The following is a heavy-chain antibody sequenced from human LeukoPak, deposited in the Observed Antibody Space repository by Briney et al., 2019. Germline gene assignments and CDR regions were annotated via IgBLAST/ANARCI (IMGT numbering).Heavy chain of an antibody. J-gene: IGHJ4*02. CDR3: ARDGHGEVPFDY. CDR2: SNGAGSST. V-gene: IGHV3-74*01. Sequence: PGGSLRLSCAASGFSFSGYWMHWVRQAPGKGLVWVSHSNGAGSSTTYADSAKGRFTMSRDNAKNTLYLQMNSLRAEDTAIYYCARDGHGEVPFDYWGQGTLVTVSS. D-gene: IGHD3-10*01. CDR1: GFSFSGYW.